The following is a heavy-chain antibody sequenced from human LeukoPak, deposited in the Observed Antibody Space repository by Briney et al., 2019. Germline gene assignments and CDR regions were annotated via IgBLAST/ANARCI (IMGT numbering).Heavy chain of an antibody. D-gene: IGHD2-2*01. CDR2: IYYSGST. CDR3: ARELSCSSTSCYDY. Sequence: PSETLSLTCTVSAGSISSGYYYWSWIRQPPGKGLEWICHIYYSGSTYYNPSLKRRFTISVDTSKNQFYLKLSSVTAADTAVYYCARELSCSSTSCYDYWGEGTLVTVSS. V-gene: IGHV4-30-4*08. CDR1: AGSISSGYYY. J-gene: IGHJ4*02.